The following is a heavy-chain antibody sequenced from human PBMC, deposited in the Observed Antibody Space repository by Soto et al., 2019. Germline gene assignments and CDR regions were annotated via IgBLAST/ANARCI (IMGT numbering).Heavy chain of an antibody. CDR2: ISAYNGNT. V-gene: IGHV1-18*04. J-gene: IGHJ5*02. CDR1: GYTFTSYG. Sequence: QVQLVQSGAEVKKPGAPVKVSCKASGYTFTSYGISWVRQAPGQGLEWMGWISAYNGNTNYAQKLQGRVTMTTDTSTSTAYMELRSLRSDDTTVYYCAREIITMVRGVMGGWFDPWGQGTLVTVSS. CDR3: AREIITMVRGVMGGWFDP. D-gene: IGHD3-10*01.